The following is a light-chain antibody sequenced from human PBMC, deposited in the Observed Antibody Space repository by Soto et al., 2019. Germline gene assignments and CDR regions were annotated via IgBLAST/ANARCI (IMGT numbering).Light chain of an antibody. V-gene: IGKV3-20*01. Sequence: EIVLTQSPGTLSLSPGERATLSCRASQSVSSSYLAWYQQKPGQAPRPLIYGASSRGTGIPDRFSGSGSGTDFTLTISRREPEDFAVYYCQQYGSSRFTFGPGTKVDIK. CDR2: GAS. CDR3: QQYGSSRFT. J-gene: IGKJ3*01. CDR1: QSVSSSY.